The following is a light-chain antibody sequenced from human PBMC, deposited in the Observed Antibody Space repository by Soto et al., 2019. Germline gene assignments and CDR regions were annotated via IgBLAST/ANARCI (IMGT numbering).Light chain of an antibody. CDR1: QSVSSY. CDR3: QQRSNWPPGLT. V-gene: IGKV3-11*01. J-gene: IGKJ4*01. CDR2: DAS. Sequence: EIVLTQSPATLSLSPGERATLSCRASQSVSSYLAWYQQKPGQAPRLLIYDASNRATGIPARFSGSGSGTDFPLTISSLEPEAFAVYYCQQRSNWPPGLTFGGGTKVEIK.